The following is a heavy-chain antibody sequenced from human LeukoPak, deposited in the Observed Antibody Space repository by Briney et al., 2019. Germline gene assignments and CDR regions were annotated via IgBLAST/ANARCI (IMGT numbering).Heavy chain of an antibody. D-gene: IGHD2-2*01. CDR3: ARMGSRYCSSTSCYRFDP. V-gene: IGHV1-18*01. CDR1: GYSFTSYG. J-gene: IGHJ5*02. CDR2: ISAYNGNT. Sequence: GESLKISCKGSGYSFTSYGISWVRQAPGQGLEWMGWISAYNGNTNYAQKLQGRVTMTTDTSTSTAYMELRSLRSDDTAVYYCARMGSRYCSSTSCYRFDPWGQGTLVTVSS.